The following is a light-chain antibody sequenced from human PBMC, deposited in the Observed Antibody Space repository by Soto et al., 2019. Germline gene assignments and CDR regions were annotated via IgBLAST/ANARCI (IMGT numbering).Light chain of an antibody. CDR3: QQYGSSPIT. CDR2: DAS. V-gene: IGKV3-11*01. J-gene: IGKJ5*01. CDR1: QSVNNY. Sequence: IVLTHSPSTLSLSPVERATLSFMASQSVNNYLAWYQQRPGQAPRLLIYDASNRATGIPARFSGSGSGTDFTLTISSLEPEDFAVYYCQQYGSSPITFGQGTRLEIK.